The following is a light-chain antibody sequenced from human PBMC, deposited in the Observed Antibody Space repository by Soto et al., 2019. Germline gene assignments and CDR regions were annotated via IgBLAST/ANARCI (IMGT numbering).Light chain of an antibody. J-gene: IGKJ1*01. CDR2: GAS. CDR3: QQDNNWPWT. Sequence: EIVMTQSPATLSVSPGERATLSCRASQSVGANLAWYQQKGGQAPRLLIYGASPRATGIPARFSGSGSGTEFTLTISSLQSEDFAVYYCQQDNNWPWTFGQGTKVEIK. V-gene: IGKV3-15*01. CDR1: QSVGAN.